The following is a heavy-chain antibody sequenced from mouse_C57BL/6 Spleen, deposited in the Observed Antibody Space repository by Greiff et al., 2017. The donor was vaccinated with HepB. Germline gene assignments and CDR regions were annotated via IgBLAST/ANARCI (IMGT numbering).Heavy chain of an antibody. CDR2: IHPSDSDT. CDR1: GYTFTSYW. D-gene: IGHD2-3*01. Sequence: VQLQQPGAELVKPGASVKVSCKASGYTFTSYWMHWVKQRPGQGLEWIGRIHPSDSDTNYNQKFKGKATLTADKSSSTAYMQLSSLTSVVSAVYYGAMGGYYGVLYAMDYWGQGTTVTVSS. CDR3: AMGGYYGVLYAMDY. V-gene: IGHV1-74*01. J-gene: IGHJ4*01.